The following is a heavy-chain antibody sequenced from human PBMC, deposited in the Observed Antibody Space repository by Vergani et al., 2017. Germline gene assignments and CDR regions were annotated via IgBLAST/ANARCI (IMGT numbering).Heavy chain of an antibody. CDR2: IYVSGIT. CDR1: GASINNDFYY. Sequence: QVQLQESGPGLVKPSQTLSLTCTVSGASINNDFYYWHWIRQPAGKGLEWIGLIYVSGITDYNSSLQSRVSMSVDTSKNQFYLTLTSVTAADTAVYYCAXDNKQLRPRAFDLWGQGRMVTVSS. J-gene: IGHJ3*01. V-gene: IGHV4-61*02. D-gene: IGHD4-23*01. CDR3: AXDNKQLRPRAFDL.